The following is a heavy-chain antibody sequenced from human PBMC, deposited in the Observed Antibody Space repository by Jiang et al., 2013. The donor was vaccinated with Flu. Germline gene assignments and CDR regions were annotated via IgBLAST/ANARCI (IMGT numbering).Heavy chain of an antibody. V-gene: IGHV3-74*01. J-gene: IGHJ4*02. Sequence: GLVWVSRINGDGSVTTYADSVKGRFTTSRDNAKNTLFLQMDSLTAEDAAIYYCARDPPHDRDASGFDYWGQGTLVTVSS. CDR3: ARDPPHDRDASGFDY. D-gene: IGHD2-15*01. CDR2: INGDGSVT.